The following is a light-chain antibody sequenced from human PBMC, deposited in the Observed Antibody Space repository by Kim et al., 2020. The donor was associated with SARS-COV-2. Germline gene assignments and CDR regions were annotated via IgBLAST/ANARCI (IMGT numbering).Light chain of an antibody. CDR3: QTYNRAPMT. CDR2: AAS. J-gene: IGKJ5*01. V-gene: IGKV1-27*01. Sequence: DIQMTQSPSSLSASVGDRVTITCRASQDIGNYLAWYQQRPGKPPKLLIFAASTLQSGVPSRFSGVTSGTEFTLIISSLQPEDVATYFCQTYNRAPMTFGQGTRLGI. CDR1: QDIGNY.